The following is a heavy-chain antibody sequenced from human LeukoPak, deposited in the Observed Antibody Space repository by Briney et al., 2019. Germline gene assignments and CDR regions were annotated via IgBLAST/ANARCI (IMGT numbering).Heavy chain of an antibody. D-gene: IGHD1-26*01. CDR2: ISASGGST. J-gene: IGHJ4*02. CDR3: AKRSISGNYYFDY. CDR1: GFTFTSYA. V-gene: IGHV3-23*01. Sequence: GGSLRLSCAASGFTFTSYAMSWVREAPGKGLEWVSSISASGGSTIYADSVKGRFTISRDKSKNTLFLQMNSLRAEDTAVYYCAKRSISGNYYFDYWGQGTLVTVSS.